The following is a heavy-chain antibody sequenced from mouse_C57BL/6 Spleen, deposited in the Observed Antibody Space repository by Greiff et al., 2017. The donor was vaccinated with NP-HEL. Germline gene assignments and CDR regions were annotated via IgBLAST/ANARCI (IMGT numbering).Heavy chain of an antibody. Sequence: QVQLKQPGAELVKPGASVKLSCKASGYTFTSYWMHWVKQRPGQGLEWIGMIHPNSGSTNYNEKFKSKATLTVDKSSSTAYMQLSSLTSEDSAVYYCARGHYGSSPFAYWGQGTLVTVSA. CDR2: IHPNSGST. CDR1: GYTFTSYW. V-gene: IGHV1-64*01. J-gene: IGHJ3*01. CDR3: ARGHYGSSPFAY. D-gene: IGHD1-1*01.